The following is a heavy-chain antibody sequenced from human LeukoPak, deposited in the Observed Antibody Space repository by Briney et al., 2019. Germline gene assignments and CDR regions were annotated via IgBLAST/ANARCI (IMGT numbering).Heavy chain of an antibody. CDR3: ARRSGEQLVHFQH. V-gene: IGHV4-30-2*01. J-gene: IGHJ1*01. CDR2: INHSGST. D-gene: IGHD6-13*01. CDR1: GGSISSGGYS. Sequence: PSETLSLTCAVSGGSISSGGYSWSWIRQPPGKGLEWIGEINHSGSTNYNPSLKSRVTISVDTSKNQFSLKLSSVTAADTAVYYCARRSGEQLVHFQHWGQGTLVTVSS.